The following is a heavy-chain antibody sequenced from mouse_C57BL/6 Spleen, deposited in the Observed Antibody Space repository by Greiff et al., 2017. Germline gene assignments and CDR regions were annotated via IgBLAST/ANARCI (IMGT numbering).Heavy chain of an antibody. CDR2: IDPENGDT. CDR1: GFNIKDDY. V-gene: IGHV14-4*01. CDR3: TTYYSNYDAY. D-gene: IGHD2-5*01. Sequence: VQLQQSGAELVRPGASVKLSCTASGFNIKDDYMHWVKQRPEQGLEWIGWIDPENGDTEYASKFQGKATITADTSSNTAYLQLSSLTSEDTAVYYCTTYYSNYDAYWGQGTLVTVS. J-gene: IGHJ3*01.